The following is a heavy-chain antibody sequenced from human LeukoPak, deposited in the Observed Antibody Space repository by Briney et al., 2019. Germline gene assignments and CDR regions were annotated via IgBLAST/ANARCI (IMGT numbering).Heavy chain of an antibody. CDR3: VRDIVVVPAAMGGY. J-gene: IGHJ4*02. V-gene: IGHV1-18*04. Sequence: GASVKVSCKASGYTFTGYYMHWVRQAPGQGLEWMGWISAYNVNTNYAQNLQGRVTMTTDTSTSTAYMELRSLRSDDTAVYYCVRDIVVVPAAMGGYWGQGTLLTVSS. CDR1: GYTFTGYY. D-gene: IGHD2-2*01. CDR2: ISAYNVNT.